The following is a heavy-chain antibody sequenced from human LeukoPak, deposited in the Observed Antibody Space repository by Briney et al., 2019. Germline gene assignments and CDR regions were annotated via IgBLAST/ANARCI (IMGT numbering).Heavy chain of an antibody. Sequence: GGALRLSCAASGFTFSSYWMSWVRQAPGKGLEWVANIKQDGSEKYYVDSVKGRFTTSRDNAKNSLSLQLNSLRVEDTAVYYCARGHYDVLAASYKWTPDYWGQGTLVTVSS. CDR1: GFTFSSYW. CDR2: IKQDGSEK. V-gene: IGHV3-7*01. CDR3: ARGHYDVLAASYKWTPDY. D-gene: IGHD3-9*01. J-gene: IGHJ4*02.